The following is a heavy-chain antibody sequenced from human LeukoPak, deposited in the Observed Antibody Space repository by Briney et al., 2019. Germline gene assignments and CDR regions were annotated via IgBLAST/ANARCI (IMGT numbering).Heavy chain of an antibody. D-gene: IGHD3-10*01. J-gene: IGHJ4*02. CDR3: ARDPYYYGSGSSYFDY. CDR1: GVSISSYY. V-gene: IGHV4-59*01. Sequence: SETLSLTCTVSGVSISSYYWSWIRQPPGKGLEWIGYIYYSGSTNYNPSLKSRVTISVDTSKNQFSLKLSSVPAADTAVYYCARDPYYYGSGSSYFDYWGQGTLVTVSS. CDR2: IYYSGST.